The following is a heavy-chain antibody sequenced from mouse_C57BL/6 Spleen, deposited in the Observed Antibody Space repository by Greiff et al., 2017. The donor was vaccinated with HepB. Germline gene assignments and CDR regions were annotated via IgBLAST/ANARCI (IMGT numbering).Heavy chain of an antibody. CDR1: GYTFTSYW. V-gene: IGHV1-69*01. J-gene: IGHJ2*01. CDR2: IDPSDSYT. CDR3: ASVRLPYYFDY. D-gene: IGHD3-2*02. Sequence: QVQLQQPGAELVMPGASVKLSCKASGYTFTSYWMHWVKQRPGQGLEWIGEIDPSDSYTNYNQKFKGKSTLTVDKSSSTAYMQLSSLTSEDSAVYYCASVRLPYYFDYWGQGTTLTVSS.